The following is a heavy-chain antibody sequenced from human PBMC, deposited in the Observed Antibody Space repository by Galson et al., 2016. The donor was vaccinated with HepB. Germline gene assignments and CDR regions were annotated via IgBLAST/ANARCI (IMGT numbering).Heavy chain of an antibody. D-gene: IGHD5-18*01. V-gene: IGHV4-61*02. CDR1: GGSIESDDYH. CDR2: VFTSGST. J-gene: IGHJ4*02. Sequence: TLSLTCTVSGGSIESDDYHWSWIRQPAGKGLEWLGRVFTSGSTNYSPTLKSRATISADTSKIQFSMKLRSVTAADTAVYFCARGEDTYGYFDSWGQGTLVTVSS. CDR3: ARGEDTYGYFDS.